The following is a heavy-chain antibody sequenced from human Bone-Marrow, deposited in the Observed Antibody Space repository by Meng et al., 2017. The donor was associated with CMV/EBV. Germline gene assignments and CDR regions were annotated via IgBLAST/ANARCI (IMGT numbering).Heavy chain of an antibody. D-gene: IGHD3-16*01. CDR3: ARLDGGYYYYHYGMDV. CDR2: INSDGSST. V-gene: IGHV3-74*01. Sequence: GGSLRLSCAASGFTFSSYWMHWVRQAPGKGLVWVSRINSDGSSTSYADSVKGRFTISRDNAKNTLYLQMNSLRAEDTAVYYCARLDGGYYYYHYGMDVWGQGTTVTVSS. CDR1: GFTFSSYW. J-gene: IGHJ6*02.